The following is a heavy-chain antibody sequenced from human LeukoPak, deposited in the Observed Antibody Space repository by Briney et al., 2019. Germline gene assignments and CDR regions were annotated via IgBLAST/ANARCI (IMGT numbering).Heavy chain of an antibody. J-gene: IGHJ5*02. CDR3: ARGGSIWYVGWFDP. Sequence: SETLSLTCTVSGGSISTYYWSWIRQPAGKGLEWIGLIYTSGSTNYNPSLKSRVTMSLDTSKNQFSLRLSSVTAADTAVYYCARGGSIWYVGWFDPWGQGTLVTVSS. V-gene: IGHV4-4*07. CDR2: IYTSGST. D-gene: IGHD6-13*01. CDR1: GGSISTYY.